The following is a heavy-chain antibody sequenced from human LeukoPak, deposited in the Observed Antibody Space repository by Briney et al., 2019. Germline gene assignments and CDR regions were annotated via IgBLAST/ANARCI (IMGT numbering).Heavy chain of an antibody. CDR1: GFTFSSYA. CDR3: ARDSTYYYDSSGYPPDY. V-gene: IGHV3-21*01. D-gene: IGHD3-22*01. Sequence: GGSLRLSCAASGFTFSSYAMNWVRQAPGKGLEWVSSISSSSSYIYYADSVKGRFTISRDNAKNSLYLQMNSLRAEDTAVYYCARDSTYYYDSSGYPPDYWGQGTLVTVSS. CDR2: ISSSSSYI. J-gene: IGHJ4*02.